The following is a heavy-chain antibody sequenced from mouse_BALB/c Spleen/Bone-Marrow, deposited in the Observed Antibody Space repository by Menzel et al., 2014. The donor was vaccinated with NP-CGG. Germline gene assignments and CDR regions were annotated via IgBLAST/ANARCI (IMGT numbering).Heavy chain of an antibody. Sequence: VQLQQSGPELVKPGASVRISCKASGYTFTSYYIHWVKQRPGQGLEWIGWIYPGNVNTKYNEKFKGKATLTADKSSSTAYMQLSSLTSEDSAVYFCARNDYDYFDYWGQGTILTVSS. D-gene: IGHD2-4*01. J-gene: IGHJ2*01. CDR1: GYTFTSYY. V-gene: IGHV1S56*01. CDR2: IYPGNVNT. CDR3: ARNDYDYFDY.